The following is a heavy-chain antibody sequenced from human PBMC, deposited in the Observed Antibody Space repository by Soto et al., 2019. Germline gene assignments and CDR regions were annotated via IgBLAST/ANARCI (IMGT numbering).Heavy chain of an antibody. J-gene: IGHJ4*02. CDR3: ARVPNYCSGGSCYVDY. V-gene: IGHV3-11*01. CDR2: ISSSGSTI. CDR1: GFTFSDYY. D-gene: IGHD2-15*01. Sequence: GGSLRLSCAASGFTFSDYYMSWIRQAPGKGLEWVSYISSSGSTIYYADSVKGRFTISRDNAKNSLYLQMNSLRAEDTAVYYCARVPNYCSGGSCYVDYWGQGTLVTVSS.